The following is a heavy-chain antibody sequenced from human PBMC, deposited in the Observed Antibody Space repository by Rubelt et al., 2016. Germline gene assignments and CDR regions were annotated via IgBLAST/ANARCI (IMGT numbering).Heavy chain of an antibody. Sequence: QVQLVQSGAEVKKPGASVKVSCKASGYTFTSYGISWVRQAPGQGLEWMGGIIPILGIANYARKFQGRVTITADKSTRTAYMELSSLRSEDTAVYYCALLHLSSGWPFDDWGQGTLVTVSS. CDR3: ALLHLSSGWPFDD. D-gene: IGHD6-19*01. CDR1: GYTFTSYG. V-gene: IGHV1-69*10. J-gene: IGHJ4*02. CDR2: IIPILGIA.